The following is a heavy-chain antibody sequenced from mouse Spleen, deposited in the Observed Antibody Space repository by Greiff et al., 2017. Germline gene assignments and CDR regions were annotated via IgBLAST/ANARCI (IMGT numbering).Heavy chain of an antibody. D-gene: IGHD2-4*01. CDR3: TRKFYDYFAY. J-gene: IGHJ3*01. CDR2: IDPETGGT. CDR1: GYTFTDYE. V-gene: IGHV1-15*01. Sequence: QVQLQQSGAELVRPGASVTLSCKASGYTFTDYEMHWVKQTPVHGLEWIGAIDPETGGTAYNQKFKGKAILTADKSSSTAYMELRSLTSEDSAVYYCTRKFYDYFAYWGQGTLVTVSA.